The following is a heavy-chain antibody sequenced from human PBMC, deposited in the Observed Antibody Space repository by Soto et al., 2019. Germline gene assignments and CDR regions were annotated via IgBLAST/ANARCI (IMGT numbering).Heavy chain of an antibody. CDR1: GFTFSSYG. CDR2: IWYDGSNK. Sequence: GGSLRLSCAASGFTFSSYGMHWVRQAPGKGLEWVAVIWYDGSNKYYADSVKGRFTISRDNSKNTLYLQMNSLRAEDTAVYYCAREGDYYDSSGSIDYWGQGTLVTVSS. V-gene: IGHV3-33*01. CDR3: AREGDYYDSSGSIDY. J-gene: IGHJ4*02. D-gene: IGHD3-22*01.